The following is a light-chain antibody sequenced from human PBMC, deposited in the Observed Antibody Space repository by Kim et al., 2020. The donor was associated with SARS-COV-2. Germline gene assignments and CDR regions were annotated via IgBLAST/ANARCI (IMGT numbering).Light chain of an antibody. CDR3: LQHRTYPIT. J-gene: IGKJ5*01. CDR2: GAS. V-gene: IGKV1-17*01. CDR1: QDIGND. Sequence: ASVGDRVTITCWASQDIGNDLGGYPRSPGRAPKRLLYGASNLQRGVPSRFSGSGSETEFTHTINSLQPEDFATYCCLQHRTYPITFGQGTRLEIK.